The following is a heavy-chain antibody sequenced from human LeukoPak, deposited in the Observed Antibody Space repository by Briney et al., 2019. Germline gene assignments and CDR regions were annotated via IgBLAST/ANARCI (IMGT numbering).Heavy chain of an antibody. V-gene: IGHV1-46*01. Sequence: ASVKVSCKTSGYTFTSYYMHWVRQAPGQGLQWLGVINPSGGTTTYAQKFQGRVTMTRNTSISTAYMELSSLRSEDTAVYYCAKGIAAAGTKRPRRKAGYYYYMDVWGKGTTVTISS. CDR1: GYTFTSYY. D-gene: IGHD6-13*01. J-gene: IGHJ6*03. CDR2: INPSGGTT. CDR3: AKGIAAAGTKRPRRKAGYYYYMDV.